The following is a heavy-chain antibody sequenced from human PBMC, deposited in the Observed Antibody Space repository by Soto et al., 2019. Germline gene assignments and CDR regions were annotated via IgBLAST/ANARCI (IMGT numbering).Heavy chain of an antibody. Sequence: QITLKESGPPLVKPTQTLTLTCTFSGFSLSTSGVGVGWIRQPPGKALEWLALIYWDDDKRYSPSLKSRLTITTDTTKNRVVLTITNMDPVDTATYYCAHRNKYYYDISGFDYWGQGTLVTVSS. J-gene: IGHJ4*02. CDR3: AHRNKYYYDISGFDY. CDR1: GFSLSTSGVG. D-gene: IGHD3-22*01. CDR2: IYWDDDK. V-gene: IGHV2-5*02.